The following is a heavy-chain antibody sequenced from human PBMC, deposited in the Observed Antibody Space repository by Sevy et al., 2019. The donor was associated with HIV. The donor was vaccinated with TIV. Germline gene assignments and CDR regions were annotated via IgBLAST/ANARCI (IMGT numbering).Heavy chain of an antibody. D-gene: IGHD3-9*01. CDR2: ISYTSSTL. Sequence: GGSLRLSCAASGFTFSTYSMSWVRQAPGKGLEWVSWISYTSSTLDYADSVKGRFTFSRDNAKNSLYLQMNSLRAEDTAVYYCARDLDYDTWTGYSGGMDVWGQGTTVTVSS. V-gene: IGHV3-48*04. CDR3: ARDLDYDTWTGYSGGMDV. J-gene: IGHJ6*02. CDR1: GFTFSTYS.